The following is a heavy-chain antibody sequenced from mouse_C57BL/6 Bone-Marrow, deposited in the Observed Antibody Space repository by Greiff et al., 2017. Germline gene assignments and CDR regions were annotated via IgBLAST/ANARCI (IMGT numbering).Heavy chain of an antibody. CDR3: ARDGYYFYYFDY. V-gene: IGHV1-81*01. Sequence: VKLMESGAELARPGASVKLSCKASGYTFTSYGISWVKQRTGQGLEWIGEIYPRSGNTYYNEKFKGKATLTADKSSSTAYMELRSLTSEDSAVYFWARDGYYFYYFDYWGQGTTLTVSS. D-gene: IGHD2-3*01. J-gene: IGHJ2*01. CDR1: GYTFTSYG. CDR2: IYPRSGNT.